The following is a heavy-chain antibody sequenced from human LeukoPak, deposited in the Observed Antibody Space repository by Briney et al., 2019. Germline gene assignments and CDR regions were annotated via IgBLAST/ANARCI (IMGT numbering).Heavy chain of an antibody. CDR2: IYTSGST. Sequence: SQTLSLTCTVSGGSISSGSYYWSWIRQPAGKGLEWIGRIYTSGSTNYNPSLKSRVTISVDTSKNQFSLKLSSVTAADTAVYYCARHIRSGSYYRSHYYYYYMDVWGKGTTVTVSS. J-gene: IGHJ6*03. CDR1: GGSISSGSYY. CDR3: ARHIRSGSYYRSHYYYYYMDV. D-gene: IGHD3-10*01. V-gene: IGHV4-61*02.